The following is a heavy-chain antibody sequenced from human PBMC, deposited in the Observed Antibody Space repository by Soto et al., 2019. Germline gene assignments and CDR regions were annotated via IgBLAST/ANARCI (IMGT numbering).Heavy chain of an antibody. V-gene: IGHV1-46*01. D-gene: IGHD3-10*01. CDR1: GYTFTSYN. CDR2: INPRGVFT. CDR3: ARPAGRFGELFWFDP. Sequence: QVQLVQSGAEVKKPGASVKVSCKASGYTFTSYNVHWVRQAPGQGLEWQGMINPRGVFTTYAQKFRGRVTMTEDTSTSVVYIELTNLRSEDTAVYYCARPAGRFGELFWFDPWGQGTLVSVS. J-gene: IGHJ5*02.